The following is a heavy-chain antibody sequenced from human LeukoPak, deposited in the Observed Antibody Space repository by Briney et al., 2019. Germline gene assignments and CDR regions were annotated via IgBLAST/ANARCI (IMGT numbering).Heavy chain of an antibody. Sequence: GGSLRLSCAASGFTFSSYWMSWVRQAPGKGLEWVANIKQDGSEKYYVDSVKGRFTISRDNAKNSLYLQMNSLRAEDTALYYCAKDGNAVAGTLGYFQHWGQGTLVTVSS. CDR3: AKDGNAVAGTLGYFQH. J-gene: IGHJ1*01. V-gene: IGHV3-7*03. D-gene: IGHD6-19*01. CDR2: IKQDGSEK. CDR1: GFTFSSYW.